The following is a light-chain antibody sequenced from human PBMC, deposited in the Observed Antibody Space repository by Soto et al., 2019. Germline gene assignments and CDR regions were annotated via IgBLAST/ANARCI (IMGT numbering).Light chain of an antibody. CDR1: QGISTY. CDR2: AAD. CDR3: HQLKSYPLT. J-gene: IGKJ5*01. V-gene: IGKV1-9*01. Sequence: DIQLTQSPSFLSVSVGDRVTITCRASQGISTYLAWYQQKPGRAPKLLVSAADTLQSGVPSRFSGSGSGTEFTLTINSLQPEDFATYYCHQLKSYPLTFGQGIRLEIK.